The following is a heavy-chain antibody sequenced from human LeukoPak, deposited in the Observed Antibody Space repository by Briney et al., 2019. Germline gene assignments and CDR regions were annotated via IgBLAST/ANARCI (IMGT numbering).Heavy chain of an antibody. Sequence: SETLSLTCTVSGDSISSSSYYWAWIRQPPGKGLEWIGSIYYSGTTHYNPSLKSRVTISVDTSKNQFSLKVSSVTAADTAVYYCASNVELATHFDYWGQGILVTVSS. CDR1: GDSISSSSYY. CDR3: ASNVELATHFDY. V-gene: IGHV4-39*07. CDR2: IYYSGTT. J-gene: IGHJ4*02. D-gene: IGHD5-24*01.